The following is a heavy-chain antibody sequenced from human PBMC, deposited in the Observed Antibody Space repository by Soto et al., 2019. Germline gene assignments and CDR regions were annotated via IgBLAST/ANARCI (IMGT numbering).Heavy chain of an antibody. J-gene: IGHJ4*02. CDR3: AKGGRQWLVTSDFNY. CDR2: ISYDGRNT. D-gene: IGHD6-19*01. Sequence: GGSLRLSCAASGFTFSSYGMHWVRQAPGKGLEWVAVISYDGRNTHYADSVKGRFTISRDNSKNTVSLEMTSLRAEDTAVYYCAKGGRQWLVTSDFNYWGQGALVTVSS. V-gene: IGHV3-30*18. CDR1: GFTFSSYG.